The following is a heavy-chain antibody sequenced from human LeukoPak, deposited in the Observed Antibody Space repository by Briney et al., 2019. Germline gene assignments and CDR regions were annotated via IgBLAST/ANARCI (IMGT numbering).Heavy chain of an antibody. D-gene: IGHD1-26*01. CDR2: IYYSGST. J-gene: IGHJ4*02. Sequence: SETLSLNCTVSGGSISSGGYYWSWIRQHPGKGLEWIGYIYYSGSTYYNPSLKSRVTISVDTSKNQFSLKLSSVTAADTAVYYCARGRVGATRDLDYWGQGTLVTVSS. CDR1: GGSISSGGYY. CDR3: ARGRVGATRDLDY. V-gene: IGHV4-31*03.